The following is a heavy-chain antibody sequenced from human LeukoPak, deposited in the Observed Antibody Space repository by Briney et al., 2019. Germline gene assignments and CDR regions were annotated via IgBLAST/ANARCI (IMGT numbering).Heavy chain of an antibody. Sequence: SETLSLTCTVSGGSISSYYWSWIRQPAGKGLEWIGRIYTSGSTNYNPSLKSRVTMSVDTSKNQFSLKLSSVTAADTAVYYCARGRYCSSTSCYFDPWGQGTLVTVSS. J-gene: IGHJ5*02. CDR2: IYTSGST. CDR3: ARGRYCSSTSCYFDP. V-gene: IGHV4-4*07. D-gene: IGHD2-2*01. CDR1: GGSISSYY.